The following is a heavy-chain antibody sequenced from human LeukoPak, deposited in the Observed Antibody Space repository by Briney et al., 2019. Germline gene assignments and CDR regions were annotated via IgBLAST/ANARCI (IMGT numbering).Heavy chain of an antibody. CDR3: VRDGGVSGYDLLDY. J-gene: IGHJ4*02. V-gene: IGHV3-7*01. CDR1: GFAFSDHW. CDR2: INQDGSKE. D-gene: IGHD5-12*01. Sequence: GGSLRLSCAASGFAFSDHWMTWVRQAPGKGLEWVAHINQDGSKEHYMDSVKARFTISIDNAKNSLSLQMNSLRAEDTAVYYCVRDGGVSGYDLLDYWGQGTLVTVSS.